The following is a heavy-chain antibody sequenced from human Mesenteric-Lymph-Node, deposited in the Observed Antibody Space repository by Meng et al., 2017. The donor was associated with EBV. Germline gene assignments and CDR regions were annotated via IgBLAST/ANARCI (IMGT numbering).Heavy chain of an antibody. V-gene: IGHV1-18*01. CDR2: INAYNGDT. CDR3: ARVEVGITSGDY. CDR1: GYTFTNYG. Sequence: QVVLVQSGAEVKKPCASVKVSCKASGYTFTNYGITWVRQAPGQGLEWMGWINAYNGDTNYAQTLQGRVTMTTDTSTSTAYMELRSLRSDDTAVYYCARVEVGITSGDYWGQGTLVTASS. J-gene: IGHJ4*02. D-gene: IGHD2-21*01.